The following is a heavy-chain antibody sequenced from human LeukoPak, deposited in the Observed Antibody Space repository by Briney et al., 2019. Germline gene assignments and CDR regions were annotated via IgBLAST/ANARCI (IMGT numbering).Heavy chain of an antibody. CDR2: ISYDGSNK. CDR1: GFTFSSYG. Sequence: PGGSLRLSCAASGFTFSSYGMHWVRQAPGKGMEWVAVISYDGSNKYYADSVKGRFTISRDNPKNTLYLQMNSLRAEDTAVYYCARCSGFKGAFDIWGQGTVVTVSS. V-gene: IGHV3-30*03. CDR3: ARCSGFKGAFDI. J-gene: IGHJ3*02. D-gene: IGHD6-25*01.